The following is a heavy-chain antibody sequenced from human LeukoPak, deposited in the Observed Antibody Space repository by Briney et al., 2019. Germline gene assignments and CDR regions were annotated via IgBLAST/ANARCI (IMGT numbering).Heavy chain of an antibody. Sequence: ASVKVSCKASGYTFTSYGISWVRQAPGQGLEWMGWISAYNGNTNYAQKLQGRVTMTTDTSTSTAYMELRSLRSDDTAEYYCARDKHRYCSGGSCSQALYWGQGTLVTVSS. V-gene: IGHV1-18*01. J-gene: IGHJ4*02. CDR1: GYTFTSYG. D-gene: IGHD2-15*01. CDR3: ARDKHRYCSGGSCSQALY. CDR2: ISAYNGNT.